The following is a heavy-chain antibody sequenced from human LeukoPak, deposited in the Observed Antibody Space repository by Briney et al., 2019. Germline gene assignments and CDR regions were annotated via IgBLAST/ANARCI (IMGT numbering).Heavy chain of an antibody. CDR2: ISYDGSNK. Sequence: PGGSLRLSCAASGFTFSSYDMHWVRQAPGKGLEWVAVISYDGSNKYYADSVKGRFTISRDNSKNTLYLQMNSLRAKDTAVYYCARALTFYGMDVWGKGTTVTVSS. CDR3: ARALTFYGMDV. V-gene: IGHV3-30*04. J-gene: IGHJ6*04. D-gene: IGHD2-21*02. CDR1: GFTFSSYD.